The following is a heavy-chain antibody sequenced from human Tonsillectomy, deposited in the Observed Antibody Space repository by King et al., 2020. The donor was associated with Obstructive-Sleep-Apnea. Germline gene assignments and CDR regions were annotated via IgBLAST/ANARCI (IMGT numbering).Heavy chain of an antibody. J-gene: IGHJ6*02. D-gene: IGHD1-14*01. Sequence: QLVESGGGLVQPGRSLRLSCAASGFNSNDYAMHWVRQAPGKGLEWVSGIYWDGCRTGYADFVKGRLTLSRDNANSSLYLQMNNLKAEDTAVYYCGKDISPGGMDVWGQGTTVTVSS. CDR2: IYWDGCRT. CDR1: GFNSNDYA. V-gene: IGHV3-9*01. CDR3: GKDISPGGMDV.